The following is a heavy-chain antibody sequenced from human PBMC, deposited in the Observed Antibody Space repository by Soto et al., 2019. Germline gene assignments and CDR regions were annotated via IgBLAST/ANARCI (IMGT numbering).Heavy chain of an antibody. CDR1: GFTFSSHS. V-gene: IGHV3-21*01. J-gene: IGHJ4*02. D-gene: IGHD6-13*01. CDR2: ISSSSSYI. CDR3: ARNLAAGDY. Sequence: PGGSLRLSCAASGFTFSSHSMNWVRQAPGKGLEWVSSISSSSSYIYYADSNSVKGRFTISRDNARNSLYLQMNSLRAEDTAVYYCARNLAAGDYWGQGTLVTVSS.